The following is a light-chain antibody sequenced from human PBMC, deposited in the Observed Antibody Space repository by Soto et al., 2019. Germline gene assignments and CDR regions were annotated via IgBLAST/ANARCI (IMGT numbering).Light chain of an antibody. J-gene: IGKJ1*01. V-gene: IGKV3-20*01. CDR2: GAS. CDR3: HQYGSSPLWT. Sequence: EIVLTQSPGTLSLSPGERATLSCRASQSVSNNYLAWYQQKPGQAPRLLIYGASSRATGIPHRFSGSGSGTDFTLTISTLEPEDFAVYYCHQYGSSPLWTFGQGTKVDI. CDR1: QSVSNNY.